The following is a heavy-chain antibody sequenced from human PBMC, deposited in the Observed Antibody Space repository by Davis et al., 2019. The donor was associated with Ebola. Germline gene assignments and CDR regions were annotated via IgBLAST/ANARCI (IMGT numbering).Heavy chain of an antibody. J-gene: IGHJ4*02. D-gene: IGHD3-22*01. CDR3: ARDRYYDSSGYGN. CDR2: LDPEDVEA. V-gene: IGHV1-24*01. CDR1: GYSLSELS. Sequence: ASVKVSCKVSGYSLSELSIHWVRQAPGKGLEWLGNLDPEDVEATSAPKFQGRVTMTTDTSTSTAYMELRSLRSDDTAVYYCARDRYYDSSGYGNWGQGTLVTVSS.